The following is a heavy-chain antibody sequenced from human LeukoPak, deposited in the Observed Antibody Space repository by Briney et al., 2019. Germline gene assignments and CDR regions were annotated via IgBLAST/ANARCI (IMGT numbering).Heavy chain of an antibody. CDR3: AKGHSGSYYNYDMDV. CDR1: GFSFTSYG. CDR2: IWSDGSKK. D-gene: IGHD1-26*01. Sequence: PGGSLRLSCAASGFSFTSYGVHSVRQAPGKGLEWVGFIWSDGSKKYYVDFVKGRFTISRDNGKNTLYLQMNSLRVEDTAIYYCAKGHSGSYYNYDMDVWGKGTTVTVSS. J-gene: IGHJ6*03. V-gene: IGHV3-30*02.